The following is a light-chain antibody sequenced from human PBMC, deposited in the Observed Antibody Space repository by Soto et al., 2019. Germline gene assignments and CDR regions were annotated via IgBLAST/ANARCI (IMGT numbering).Light chain of an antibody. CDR1: SSNIGNNY. V-gene: IGLV1-51*02. CDR2: ENN. CDR3: GTWDSILSANV. J-gene: IGLJ1*01. Sequence: QSVLTQPPSVSAAPGQTVTISCSGSSSNIGNNYVSWYQQLPGTAPKLLIYENNKRPSGIPDRFSGSKSGTSATLGITGLQTGDEADYYCGTWDSILSANVFGTGTKVTVL.